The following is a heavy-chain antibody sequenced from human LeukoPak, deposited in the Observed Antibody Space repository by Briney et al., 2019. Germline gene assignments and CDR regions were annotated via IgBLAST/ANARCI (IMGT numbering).Heavy chain of an antibody. Sequence: PGGSLRLSCAASGFTFSSYAMSWVRQAPGKGLEWVGRIKSKTDGGTTDYAAPVKGRFTISRDDSKNTLYLQMNSLKTEDTAVYYCTTEWLLAGPYYFDYWGQGTLVTVSS. J-gene: IGHJ4*02. CDR3: TTEWLLAGPYYFDY. D-gene: IGHD5-12*01. CDR2: IKSKTDGGTT. V-gene: IGHV3-15*01. CDR1: GFTFSSYA.